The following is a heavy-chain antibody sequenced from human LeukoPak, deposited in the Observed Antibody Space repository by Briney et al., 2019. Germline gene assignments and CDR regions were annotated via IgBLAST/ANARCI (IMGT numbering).Heavy chain of an antibody. D-gene: IGHD1-26*01. Sequence: PGGSLRLSCAASGFTFSSYAMHWVRQAPGKGLEWVAVISYDGSNKYYADSVKGRFTISRDNSKNTLYLQMNSLRAEDTAVYYCASPYSGSYSTDYWGQGTLVTVSS. CDR2: ISYDGSNK. V-gene: IGHV3-30-3*01. J-gene: IGHJ4*02. CDR3: ASPYSGSYSTDY. CDR1: GFTFSSYA.